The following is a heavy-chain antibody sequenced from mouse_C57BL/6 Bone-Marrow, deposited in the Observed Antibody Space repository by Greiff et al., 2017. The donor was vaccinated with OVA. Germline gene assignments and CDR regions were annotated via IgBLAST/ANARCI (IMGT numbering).Heavy chain of an antibody. Sequence: VQLQQSGAELVRPGTSVKVSCKASGYAFTHYLIEWVKQRPGPGLEWIGVINPGSGGTTYNEKFKGKATLAADKSSRTAYMQLSSLTSEDSAVYFCARSIGYYYGSHWYFDVWGTGTTVTVSS. CDR1: GYAFTHYL. CDR2: INPGSGGT. D-gene: IGHD1-1*01. CDR3: ARSIGYYYGSHWYFDV. V-gene: IGHV1-54*01. J-gene: IGHJ1*03.